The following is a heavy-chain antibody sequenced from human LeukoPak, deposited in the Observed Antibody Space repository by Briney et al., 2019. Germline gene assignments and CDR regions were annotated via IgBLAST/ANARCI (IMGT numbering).Heavy chain of an antibody. J-gene: IGHJ4*02. CDR3: ATDWAWGGFDH. CDR2: IIDDGSST. CDR1: GFTFNRNV. Sequence: GGSLRLSCAASGFTFNRNVMSWVRQAPGKGLEWVSAIIDDGSSTYYADSVKGRFSISRDNSKNTVYLQMNSLRAEDTAVYYCATDWAWGGFDHWGQGALVTVSS. D-gene: IGHD3-16*01. V-gene: IGHV3-23*01.